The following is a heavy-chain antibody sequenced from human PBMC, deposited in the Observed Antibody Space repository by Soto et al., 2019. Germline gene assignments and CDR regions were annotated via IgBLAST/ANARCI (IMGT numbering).Heavy chain of an antibody. CDR2: ISYDGSNK. D-gene: IGHD6-13*01. Sequence: PGGSLRLSCAASGFTFSSYAMHWVRQAPGKGLEWVAVISYDGSNKYYADSVKGRFTISRDNSKNTLYLQMNSLRAEDTAVYYCARDHGAAGLFDYWGQGTLVTVSS. CDR3: ARDHGAAGLFDY. V-gene: IGHV3-30-3*01. CDR1: GFTFSSYA. J-gene: IGHJ4*02.